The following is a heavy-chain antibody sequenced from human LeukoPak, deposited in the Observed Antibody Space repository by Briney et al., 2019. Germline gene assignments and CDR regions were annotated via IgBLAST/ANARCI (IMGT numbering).Heavy chain of an antibody. J-gene: IGHJ3*02. V-gene: IGHV3-30-3*01. CDR2: ISYDGSNK. CDR3: ARDPALIVVVPAAPGI. CDR1: GFTFSSYA. D-gene: IGHD2-2*01. Sequence: GGSLRLSCAASGFTFSSYAMHWVRQAPGKGLEWVAVISYDGSNKYYADTVKGRFTISRDNSKNTLYLQMNSLRAEDTAVYYCARDPALIVVVPAAPGIWGQGTMVTVSS.